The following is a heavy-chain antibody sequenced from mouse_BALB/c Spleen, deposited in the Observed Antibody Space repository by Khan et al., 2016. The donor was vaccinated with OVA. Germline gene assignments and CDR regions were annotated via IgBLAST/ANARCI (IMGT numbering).Heavy chain of an antibody. Sequence: EVKLEASGGGLVQPGGSMKLSCVASGFTFSNFWMNWVRQSPEKGLEWVAEIRLKSNNYATHYAESVKGRFTISRDDSKSSVYLQMNNLIAVDTVLYYCSRPRVYSAWFASLGQRTLVTVSA. D-gene: IGHD1-1*01. CDR1: GFTFSNFW. CDR2: IRLKSNNYAT. CDR3: SRPRVYSAWFAS. V-gene: IGHV6-6*02. J-gene: IGHJ3*01.